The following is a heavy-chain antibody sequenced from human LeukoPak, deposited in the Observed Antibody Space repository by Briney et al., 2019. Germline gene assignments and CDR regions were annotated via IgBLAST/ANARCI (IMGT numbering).Heavy chain of an antibody. D-gene: IGHD3-22*01. CDR1: GGSIFSSSFY. CDR2: IHYSGSA. V-gene: IGHV4-39*07. CDR3: ARERGEYYYDPGVQH. Sequence: SETLSLTCTVSGGSIFSSSFYWGWIRQPPGKGLEWIGTIHYSGSAYYNPSLKSRVTISVDTSKNQFSLKLRSVTAADTAVYYCARERGEYYYDPGVQHWGQGTLVTVSS. J-gene: IGHJ1*01.